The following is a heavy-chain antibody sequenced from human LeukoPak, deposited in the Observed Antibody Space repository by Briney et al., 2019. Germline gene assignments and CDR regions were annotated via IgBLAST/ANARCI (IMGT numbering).Heavy chain of an antibody. Sequence: GGSLRLSCAASGFTFSSYWMSWVRQAPGKGPEWVANIKQDGSEKYYVDSGKGRFTISRDNAKNSLYLQMNSLRAEDTAVYYCARLVATRTPKDWGQGTLVTVSS. V-gene: IGHV3-7*01. CDR3: ARLVATRTPKD. D-gene: IGHD5-12*01. J-gene: IGHJ4*02. CDR1: GFTFSSYW. CDR2: IKQDGSEK.